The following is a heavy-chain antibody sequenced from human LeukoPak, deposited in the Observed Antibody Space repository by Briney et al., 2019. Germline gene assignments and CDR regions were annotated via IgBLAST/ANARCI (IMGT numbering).Heavy chain of an antibody. V-gene: IGHV1-2*04. CDR2: INPNSGGT. D-gene: IGHD7-27*01. J-gene: IGHJ2*01. CDR3: AREPNWGAWYFDL. CDR1: GYTFTGYY. Sequence: ASVKVSCKASGYTFTGYYMHWVRQAPGQRLEWMGWINPNSGGTNYAQKFQGWVTMTRDTSISTAYMELSRLRSDDTAVYYCAREPNWGAWYFDLWGRGTLVTVSS.